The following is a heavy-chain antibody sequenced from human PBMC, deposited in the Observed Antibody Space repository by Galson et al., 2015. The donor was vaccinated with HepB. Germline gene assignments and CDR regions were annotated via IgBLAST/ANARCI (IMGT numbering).Heavy chain of an antibody. D-gene: IGHD6-25*01. Sequence: SVKVSCKASGYTFTSYYMHWVRQAPGQGLEWMGWINPNSGGTNYAQKLQGRVTMTRDTSTSTAYMELSRLRSEDTAVYYCARPEQRLLRWNDAFDIWGQGTMVTVSS. J-gene: IGHJ3*02. V-gene: IGHV1-2*02. CDR2: INPNSGGT. CDR1: GYTFTSYY. CDR3: ARPEQRLLRWNDAFDI.